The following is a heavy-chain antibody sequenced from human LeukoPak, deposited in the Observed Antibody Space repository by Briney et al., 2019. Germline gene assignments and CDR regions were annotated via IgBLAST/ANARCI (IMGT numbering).Heavy chain of an antibody. D-gene: IGHD3-16*01. CDR1: GYSISSGYY. V-gene: IGHV4-38-2*02. J-gene: IGHJ4*02. CDR2: IYHSGRT. Sequence: PSETLSLTCTVSGYSISSGYYWGWIRQPPGKGLEWIGIIYHSGRTDYNPSLKSRVTISEDTSKNQFSLKLSSVTAADTAVYYCASCGRGYFDYWGQGTLVTVSS. CDR3: ASCGRGYFDY.